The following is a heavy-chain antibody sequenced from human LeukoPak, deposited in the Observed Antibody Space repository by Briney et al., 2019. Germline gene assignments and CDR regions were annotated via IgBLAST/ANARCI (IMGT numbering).Heavy chain of an antibody. J-gene: IGHJ4*02. CDR3: ARDRGIAAAMDY. CDR2: IYGGGST. CDR1: GFTVSSNY. Sequence: GGSLSLSCAASGFTVSSNYMSWVRQAPGKGLEWVSVIYGGGSTYYADSVKGRFTVSRDSSKNTLYLQMNSLRAEDTAVYYCARDRGIAAAMDYWGQGTLVTVSS. V-gene: IGHV3-53*01. D-gene: IGHD6-13*01.